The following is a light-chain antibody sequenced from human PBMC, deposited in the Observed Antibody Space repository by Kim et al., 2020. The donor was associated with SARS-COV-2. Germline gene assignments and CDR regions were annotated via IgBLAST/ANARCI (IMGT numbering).Light chain of an antibody. Sequence: ASVGERVTITCRASQGVSDSLAWLQQKPGKGPKSLIYAASSLQNGVPSRFRGTGSGTYFTLTIISLQPEDFATYYCQQYKSYPITFGQGTRLEIK. CDR2: AAS. J-gene: IGKJ5*01. V-gene: IGKV1-16*01. CDR1: QGVSDS. CDR3: QQYKSYPIT.